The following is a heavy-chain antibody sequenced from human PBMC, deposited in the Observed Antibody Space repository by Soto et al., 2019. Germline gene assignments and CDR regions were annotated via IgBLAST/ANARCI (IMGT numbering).Heavy chain of an antibody. Sequence: SLTCTVSGGSITTGGYYWSWIRQLPGKGLEWIGHRYYSESTYYNPSLKSRVSISLDTSKNQFSLKLSFVTAADTAMYYCARTKCSGGSCYPWSLDYWGQGTPVTVSS. D-gene: IGHD2-15*01. J-gene: IGHJ4*02. CDR3: ARTKCSGGSCYPWSLDY. CDR1: GGSITTGGYY. V-gene: IGHV4-31*03. CDR2: RYYSEST.